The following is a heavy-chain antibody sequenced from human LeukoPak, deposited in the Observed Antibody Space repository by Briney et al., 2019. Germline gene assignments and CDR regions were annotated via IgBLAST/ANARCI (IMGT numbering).Heavy chain of an antibody. J-gene: IGHJ6*03. CDR1: GYTFTSYD. CDR2: MNPNSGNT. CDR3: AWGYCSGGSCSHDYYYYMDV. V-gene: IGHV1-8*01. Sequence: ASVKVSCKASGYTFTSYDINWVRQATGQGLEWMGWMNPNSGNTGYAQKFQGRVTMTRNTSISKAYMELSSLRSEDTAVYYCAWGYCSGGSCSHDYYYYMDVWGKGTTVTVSS. D-gene: IGHD2-15*01.